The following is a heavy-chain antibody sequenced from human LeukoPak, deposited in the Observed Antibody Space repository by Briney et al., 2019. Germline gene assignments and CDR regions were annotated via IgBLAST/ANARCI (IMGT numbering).Heavy chain of an antibody. V-gene: IGHV3-66*01. Sequence: GGSLRLSCAASGFTVSSNYMAWVRQAPGKGLQCVSIIYSGGSTYYADSVKGRFTISRENAKNSLYLQMNSLRAGDTAVYYCARAAYSSTWYSRYFDLWGRGTLVTVSS. CDR3: ARAAYSSTWYSRYFDL. CDR1: GFTVSSNY. CDR2: IYSGGST. J-gene: IGHJ2*01. D-gene: IGHD6-13*01.